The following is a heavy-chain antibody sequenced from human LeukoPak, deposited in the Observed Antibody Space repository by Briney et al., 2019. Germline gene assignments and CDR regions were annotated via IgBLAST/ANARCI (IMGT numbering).Heavy chain of an antibody. CDR1: GGSISSSSYY. CDR3: ARDGIAVAGTFFYYFDY. CDR2: IYTSGST. J-gene: IGHJ4*02. Sequence: PSETLSLTCTVSGGSISSSSYYWSWIRQPAGKGLEWIGRIYTSGSTNYNPSLKSRVTMSVDTSKNQFSLKLSSVTAADTAVYYCARDGIAVAGTFFYYFDYWGQGTLVTVSS. V-gene: IGHV4-61*02. D-gene: IGHD6-19*01.